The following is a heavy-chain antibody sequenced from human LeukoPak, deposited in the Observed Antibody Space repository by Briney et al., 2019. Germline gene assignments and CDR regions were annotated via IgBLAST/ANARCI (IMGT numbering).Heavy chain of an antibody. CDR2: ISYDGSNK. V-gene: IGHV3-30-3*01. D-gene: IGHD4-23*01. Sequence: GRSLRLSCAASGFTFSVCAMHWIRQPPGRGLEWVAVISYDGSNKYYADSVKGRFTISRDNSKNTLYLQMNSLRPEDTAVYYCVRDLDLGGYSSFEYWGQGTLVTVSS. CDR3: VRDLDLGGYSSFEY. CDR1: GFTFSVCA. J-gene: IGHJ4*02.